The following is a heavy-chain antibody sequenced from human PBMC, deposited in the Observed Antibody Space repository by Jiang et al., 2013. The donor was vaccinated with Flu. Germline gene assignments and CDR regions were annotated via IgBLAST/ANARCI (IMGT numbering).Heavy chain of an antibody. CDR2: IDPSDSYT. D-gene: IGHD3-16*02. CDR1: GYSFTSYW. CDR3: ARHFMITFGGVIVYFDY. Sequence: GAEVKKPGESLRISCKGSGYSFTSYWISWVRQMPGKGLEWMGRIDPSDSYTNYSPSFQGHVTISADKSINTAYLQWSSLKASDTAMYYCARHFMITFGGVIVYFDYWGQGTLVTVSS. J-gene: IGHJ4*02. V-gene: IGHV5-10-1*01.